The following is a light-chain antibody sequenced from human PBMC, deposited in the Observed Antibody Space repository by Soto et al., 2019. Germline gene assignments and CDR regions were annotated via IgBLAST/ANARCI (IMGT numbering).Light chain of an antibody. CDR1: QSIHTS. Sequence: TQSTATMSLSPLERDTLSCSASQSIHTSLAWYQQKSGKPPRLVIYDSTLRANGVPDRFGGSRSGTEFTLTISSLQSEDFAVYYCQQYNNWPSQTFGQGTKVDI. J-gene: IGKJ1*01. V-gene: IGKV3D-15*01. CDR2: DST. CDR3: QQYNNWPSQT.